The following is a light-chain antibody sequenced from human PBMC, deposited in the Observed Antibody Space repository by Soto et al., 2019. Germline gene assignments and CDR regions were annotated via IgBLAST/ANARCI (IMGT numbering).Light chain of an antibody. CDR2: WAS. CDR3: QQYYTTPLT. Sequence: DFVMTQSPDSLAVSLGERATINCKSSQSVLFSSNSKNYLAWYQHKPGPPPKLLIYWASTRDSGVPDRFSGSGSGTDFTLTISSLQAEDVAVYYCQQYYTTPLTFGQGTKVEIK. V-gene: IGKV4-1*01. J-gene: IGKJ1*01. CDR1: QSVLFSSNSKNY.